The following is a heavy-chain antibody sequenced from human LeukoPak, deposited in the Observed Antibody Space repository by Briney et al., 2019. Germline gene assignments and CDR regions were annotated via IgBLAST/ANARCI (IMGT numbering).Heavy chain of an antibody. V-gene: IGHV1-69*04. D-gene: IGHD5-18*01. Sequence: GASVKVSCKASGGTFSSYAISWVRQAPGQGLEWMGRITPILGIANYAQKFQGRVTITADKSTSTAYMELSSLRSEDTAVYYCARDRGYSYGSWDYWGQGTLVTVSS. CDR1: GGTFSSYA. J-gene: IGHJ4*02. CDR3: ARDRGYSYGSWDY. CDR2: ITPILGIA.